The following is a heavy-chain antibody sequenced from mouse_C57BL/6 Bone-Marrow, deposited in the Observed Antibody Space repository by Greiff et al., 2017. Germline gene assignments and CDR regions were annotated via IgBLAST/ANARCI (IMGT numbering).Heavy chain of an antibody. Sequence: VQLQQSGAELVKPGASVKLSCKASGYTFTEYTIHWVKQRSGQGLEWIGWFYPGSGSIKYNEKFKDKATLTADKSSSTVYMELSRLTSEDSAVYFCARHEPDYYGSSYDYFDYWGQGTTLTVSS. CDR2: FYPGSGSI. J-gene: IGHJ2*01. D-gene: IGHD1-1*01. CDR1: GYTFTEYT. V-gene: IGHV1-62-2*01. CDR3: ARHEPDYYGSSYDYFDY.